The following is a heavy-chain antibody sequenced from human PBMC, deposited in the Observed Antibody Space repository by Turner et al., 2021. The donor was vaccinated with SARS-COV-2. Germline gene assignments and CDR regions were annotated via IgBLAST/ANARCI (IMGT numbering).Heavy chain of an antibody. J-gene: IGHJ4*02. CDR2: IYYSGTT. D-gene: IGHD6-13*01. CDR1: GGSISSNYY. CDR3: ASQASSFWYYYFDS. V-gene: IGHV4-39*01. Sequence: QLQLQEAGPGLVKSSETLSLTCTVSGGSISSNYYWGWIRQPPGKRLEWIGSIYYSGTTSYNPSLRSRVTISVDTSKNQFSLKMSSVTAAETAVYYCASQASSFWYYYFDSWGQGTLVTVSS.